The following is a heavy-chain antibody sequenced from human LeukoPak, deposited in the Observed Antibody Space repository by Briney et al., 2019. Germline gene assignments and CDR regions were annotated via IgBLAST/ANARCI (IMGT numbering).Heavy chain of an antibody. V-gene: IGHV4-34*01. CDR2: ISHSGDT. D-gene: IGHD3-16*01. Sequence: SETLSLTCAVYGGSFSDSYWSWIRQPPGEGLEWVGEISHSGDTNYNPSLKSRVTISVDTSKNQFSLNLSSVTAADTAVYYCARLGSRGSYFYFDSWGQGTLVTVSS. CDR1: GGSFSDSY. J-gene: IGHJ4*02. CDR3: ARLGSRGSYFYFDS.